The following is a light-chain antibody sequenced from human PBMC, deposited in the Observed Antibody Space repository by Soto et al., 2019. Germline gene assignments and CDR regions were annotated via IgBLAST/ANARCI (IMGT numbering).Light chain of an antibody. CDR2: EVS. J-gene: IGLJ2*01. V-gene: IGLV2-14*01. CDR1: SNDVGGYDY. CDR3: NSYTSSSTLV. Sequence: QSALTQPASVSGSPGQSITISCSGTSNDVGGYDYVSWYQQHPGKAPKLVIYEVSNRPSWVSNRFSGSKSGNTASLTISGLQPEDEADYYCNSYTSSSTLVFGGATQLTVL.